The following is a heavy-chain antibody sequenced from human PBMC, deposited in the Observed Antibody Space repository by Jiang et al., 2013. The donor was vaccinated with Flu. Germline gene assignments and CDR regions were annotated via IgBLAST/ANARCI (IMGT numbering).Heavy chain of an antibody. V-gene: IGHV4-39*01. CDR1: SYY. CDR3: AGRIMITFGGVIVEDY. J-gene: IGHJ4*02. D-gene: IGHD3-16*02. CDR2: IYYSGST. Sequence: SYYWGWIRQPPGKGLEWIGSIYYSGSTYXNPSLKSRVTISVDTSKNQFSLKLSSVTAADTAVYYCAGRIMITFGGVIVEDYWGQGTLVTVSS.